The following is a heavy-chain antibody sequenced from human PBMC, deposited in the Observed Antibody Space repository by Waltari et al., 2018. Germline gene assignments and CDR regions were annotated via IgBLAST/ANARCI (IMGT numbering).Heavy chain of an antibody. CDR1: GFTFSSYW. J-gene: IGHJ4*02. D-gene: IGHD6-19*01. V-gene: IGHV3-74*01. CDR2: INSDGSST. Sequence: EVQLVESGGGLVQPGGSLRLSCAASGFTFSSYWMYWVRQPPGKGLLWVSRINSDGSSTSYADSVKGRFTISRDNAKNTLYLQMNSLRAEDTAVYYCARDGAVAGTGEDYWGQGTLVTVSS. CDR3: ARDGAVAGTGEDY.